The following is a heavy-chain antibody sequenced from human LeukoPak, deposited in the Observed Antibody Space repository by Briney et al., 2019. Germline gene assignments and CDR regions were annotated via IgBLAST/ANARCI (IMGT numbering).Heavy chain of an antibody. CDR1: GLTFSNYW. D-gene: IGHD5-24*01. CDR3: ARHGRHNFYY. Sequence: TGGSLRLSWAASGLTFSNYWMAWVRHAPGEVLEWVANMKADGSEKYYGGSVRGRFTTSRDNAQGSLTLQMGSLGGDDTAVYYCARHGRHNFYYWGQGTLVTVSS. V-gene: IGHV3-7*01. J-gene: IGHJ4*01. CDR2: MKADGSEK.